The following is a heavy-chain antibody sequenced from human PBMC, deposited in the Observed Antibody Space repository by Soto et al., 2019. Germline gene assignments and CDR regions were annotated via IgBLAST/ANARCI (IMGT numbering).Heavy chain of an antibody. D-gene: IGHD5-18*01. CDR2: INPNSGGT. CDR3: ARNSRGYIFGYYFDS. Sequence: ASVKVSCTASGYTFTGYYMHWVRQAPGQGLEGMGWINPNSGGTNYAQKFQGRVTISVDTSKNQLFLKVKSVTAADMAVYYCARNSRGYIFGYYFDSWGQGTQVTVSS. CDR1: GYTFTGYY. V-gene: IGHV1-2*02. J-gene: IGHJ4*02.